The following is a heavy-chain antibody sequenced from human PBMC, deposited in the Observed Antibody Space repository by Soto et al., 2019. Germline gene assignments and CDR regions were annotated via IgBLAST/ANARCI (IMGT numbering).Heavy chain of an antibody. CDR2: IWYDGSNK. Sequence: PGGSLRLSCAASGFTFSSYGMHWVRQAPGKGLEWVAVIWYDGSNKYYADSVKGRFTISRDNSKNTLYLQMNSLRAEDTAVYYCARDMLHLKSNGMDVWGQGTTVTVSS. D-gene: IGHD2-8*01. V-gene: IGHV3-33*01. CDR3: ARDMLHLKSNGMDV. J-gene: IGHJ6*02. CDR1: GFTFSSYG.